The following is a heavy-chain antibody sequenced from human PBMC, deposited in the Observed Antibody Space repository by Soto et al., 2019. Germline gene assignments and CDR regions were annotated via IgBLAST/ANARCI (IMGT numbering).Heavy chain of an antibody. V-gene: IGHV3-33*01. CDR2: IWYDGSNK. D-gene: IGHD3-3*01. CDR1: GFPFSSYG. J-gene: IGHJ4*02. Sequence: QVQLVESGGGVVQPGRSLRLSCAASGFPFSSYGMHWVRQAPGKGLEWVAVIWYDGSNKYYEDSVKGRFTISRDNAKNTLYLKLNRLRADATAVYYCARDDTEHGWSRYYIDYWGQGTLVTASS. CDR3: ARDDTEHGWSRYYIDY.